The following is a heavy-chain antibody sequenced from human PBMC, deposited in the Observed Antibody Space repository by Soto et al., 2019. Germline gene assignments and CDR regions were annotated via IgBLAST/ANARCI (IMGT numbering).Heavy chain of an antibody. D-gene: IGHD2-15*01. CDR1: GYTFTSYA. CDR3: ARDRCSGGSCYPDAFDI. J-gene: IGHJ3*02. CDR2: INAGNGNT. Sequence: ASVKVSCKASGYTFTSYAMHWVRKAPGQRLEWMGWINAGNGNTKYSQKFQGRVTITRDTSASTAYMELSSLRSEDTAVYYCARDRCSGGSCYPDAFDIWGQGTMVTVSS. V-gene: IGHV1-3*01.